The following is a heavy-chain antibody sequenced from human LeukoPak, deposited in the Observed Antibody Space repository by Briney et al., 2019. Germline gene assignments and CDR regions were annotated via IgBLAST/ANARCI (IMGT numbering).Heavy chain of an antibody. CDR1: GGSISSGVHY. Sequence: SQTLSLTCTVSGGSISSGVHYWSWIRQPPGKGLEWIGYIYYSGSTNYNPSLKSRVTISVDTSKNQFSLKLSSETAADTAVYYCAGEGFYDSSFRHSVWSPGNLVTVSS. J-gene: IGHJ4*02. CDR3: AGEGFYDSSFRHSV. V-gene: IGHV4-30-4*08. CDR2: IYYSGST. D-gene: IGHD3-22*01.